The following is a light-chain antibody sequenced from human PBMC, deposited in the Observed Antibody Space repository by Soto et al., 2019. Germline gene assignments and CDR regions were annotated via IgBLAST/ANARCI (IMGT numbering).Light chain of an antibody. CDR2: GAS. J-gene: IGKJ5*01. CDR3: QQYNNWPPII. Sequence: EIVMTQSPATLSVSPGERATLSCRASQSVSSNLAWYQQKPGQAPRLLIYGASTRATVIPARFSGSGSRTEFTLTFSSLQSEDFAVYYCQQYNNWPPIICGQGTRLEIK. V-gene: IGKV3-15*01. CDR1: QSVSSN.